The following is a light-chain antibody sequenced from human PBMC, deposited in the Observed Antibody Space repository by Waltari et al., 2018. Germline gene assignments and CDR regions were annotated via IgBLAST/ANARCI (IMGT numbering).Light chain of an antibody. CDR3: SSYGGRNNLL. J-gene: IGLJ3*02. CDR1: SSDIGGFNY. Sequence: QSALTQPPSASGSPGQSVTISCTGTSSDIGGFNYVSWYQQNPGQAPKHLIYEVNKRPSGIPDRFSGSKCGNTASLTVSGLQAEDEAEYYCSSYGGRNNLLFGEGTKLTVL. CDR2: EVN. V-gene: IGLV2-8*01.